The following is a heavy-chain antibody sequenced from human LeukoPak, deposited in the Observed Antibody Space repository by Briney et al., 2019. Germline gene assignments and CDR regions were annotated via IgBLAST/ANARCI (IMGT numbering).Heavy chain of an antibody. CDR3: AKDKADNYYDSSGYYSSGVMDV. V-gene: IGHV3-9*01. D-gene: IGHD3-22*01. Sequence: GGSLRLSCAASGFTFDDYAMHWVRQAPGKGLGWVSGISWNSGSIGYAESVKGRFTISRDNAKNSLYLQMNSLRAEDTALYYCAKDKADNYYDSSGYYSSGVMDVGGQGTTVTVPS. J-gene: IGHJ6*02. CDR1: GFTFDDYA. CDR2: ISWNSGSI.